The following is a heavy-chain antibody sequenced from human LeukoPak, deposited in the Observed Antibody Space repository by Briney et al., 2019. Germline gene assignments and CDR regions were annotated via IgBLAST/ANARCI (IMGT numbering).Heavy chain of an antibody. D-gene: IGHD6-19*01. V-gene: IGHV3-21*01. J-gene: IGHJ4*02. Sequence: PGGSLRLSCVVSGFTFSSYSMSWVRQAPGKGLEWVSSISVSSNFISYADSVKGRFTISRDNAKKSLYLQMNSVRAEDTAVYYCARDPGYSSGWFDYWGQGALVTVSS. CDR2: ISVSSNFI. CDR1: GFTFSSYS. CDR3: ARDPGYSSGWFDY.